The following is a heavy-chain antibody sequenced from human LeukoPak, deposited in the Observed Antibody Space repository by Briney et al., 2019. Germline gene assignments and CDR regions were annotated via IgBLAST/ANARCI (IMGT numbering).Heavy chain of an antibody. D-gene: IGHD1-26*01. J-gene: IGHJ4*02. CDR1: GFTFSSYE. CDR3: AREEFVAAPNSGSPSSRFTFDY. Sequence: PGGSLRLSCAASGFTFSSYEINSVRQAPGKGLERVSYISSSGSTIYYADSVKGRFTISRDNAKNSLYLQMNSLRAEDTAVYYCAREEFVAAPNSGSPSSRFTFDYWSQGTLVTVSS. V-gene: IGHV3-48*03. CDR2: ISSSGSTI.